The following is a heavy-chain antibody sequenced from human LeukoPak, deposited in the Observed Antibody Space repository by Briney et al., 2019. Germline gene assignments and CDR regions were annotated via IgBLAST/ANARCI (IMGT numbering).Heavy chain of an antibody. V-gene: IGHV3-30*03. CDR1: GFTFSSCA. J-gene: IGHJ4*02. D-gene: IGHD3-22*01. CDR2: ISYDGSNK. CDR3: ARRCAYYYDSSGYCGDY. Sequence: GGSLRLSCAASGFTFSSCAMHWVRQAPGKGLEWVAVISYDGSNKYYADSVKGRFTISRDDSKNTLYLQMNSLRAEDTAVYYCARRCAYYYDSSGYCGDYWGQGTLVTVSS.